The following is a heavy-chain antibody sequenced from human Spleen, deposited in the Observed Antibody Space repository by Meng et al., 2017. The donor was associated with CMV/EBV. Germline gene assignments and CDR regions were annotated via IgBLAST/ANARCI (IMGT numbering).Heavy chain of an antibody. Sequence: SETLSLTCTVSGGSVSHGSNYWSWIRQPPGKGLEWIGSIYYSGSTYYNPSLKSRVTISVDTSKNQFSLKLSSVTAADTAVYYCARGSYSSSSFDHWGQGTLVTV. CDR1: GGSVSHGSNY. D-gene: IGHD6-6*01. CDR3: ARGSYSSSSFDH. CDR2: IYYSGST. V-gene: IGHV4-39*07. J-gene: IGHJ4*02.